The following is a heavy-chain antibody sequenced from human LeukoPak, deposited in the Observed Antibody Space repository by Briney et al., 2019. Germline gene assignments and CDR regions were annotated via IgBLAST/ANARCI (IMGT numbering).Heavy chain of an antibody. CDR3: AKVLATRRVTTTVVVTADYFDN. CDR2: LSTSGVST. D-gene: IGHD3-22*01. CDR1: GFTFSSFA. Sequence: GGSLRLSCAASGFTFSSFAMSWVRQAPGKGLEWVSALSTSGVSTYYADSVEGRFTISRDNSKNTLFLQMNSLRAEDTAIYYCAKVLATRRVTTTVVVTADYFDNWGQGALVTVSS. V-gene: IGHV3-23*01. J-gene: IGHJ4*02.